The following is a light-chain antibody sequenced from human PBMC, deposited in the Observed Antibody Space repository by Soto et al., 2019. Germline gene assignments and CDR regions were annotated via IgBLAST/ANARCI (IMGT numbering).Light chain of an antibody. V-gene: IGLV1-44*01. J-gene: IGLJ2*01. Sequence: QSVLTQPPSASGTAGQRVTISCSGSTSNIGINTVNWYQQLPGTAPKLLIHSNDQRPSGVPDRFSGSKSGTSASLAISGLQSEDEADYYCAAWDDSVNGVAFGGGTKVTVL. CDR2: SND. CDR1: TSNIGINT. CDR3: AAWDDSVNGVA.